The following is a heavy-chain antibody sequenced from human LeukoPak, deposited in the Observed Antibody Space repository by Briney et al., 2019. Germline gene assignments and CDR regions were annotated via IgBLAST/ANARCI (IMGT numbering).Heavy chain of an antibody. CDR1: GFTFSRHG. V-gene: IGHV3-23*01. J-gene: IGHJ5*02. CDR2: ISPGGDIT. Sequence: GGSLRLSCVASGFTFSRHGLNWVRQAPGKGLEWVSGISPGGDITYYADSVKGRFTISRDNSKNTVCLQMNSLRAEDTAVYYCAKDRLMVYYGSGSYYGSQNWFDPWGQGTLVTVSS. CDR3: AKDRLMVYYGSGSYYGSQNWFDP. D-gene: IGHD3-10*01.